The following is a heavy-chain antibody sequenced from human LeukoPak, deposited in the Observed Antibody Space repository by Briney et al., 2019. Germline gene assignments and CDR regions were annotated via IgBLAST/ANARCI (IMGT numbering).Heavy chain of an antibody. V-gene: IGHV4-39*02. D-gene: IGHD1-1*01. CDR1: GGSISSSSYC. CDR2: IYYSGST. J-gene: IGHJ5*02. Sequence: PSETLSLTCTVSGGSISSSSYCWGWVRPPPGKGLEWVGSIYYSGSTYYSPALKSRVTISVDTSKSRFSLKLTSVTAADTAVYYCARAGNNWNDVSYNWFDPWGQGTLVTVSS. CDR3: ARAGNNWNDVSYNWFDP.